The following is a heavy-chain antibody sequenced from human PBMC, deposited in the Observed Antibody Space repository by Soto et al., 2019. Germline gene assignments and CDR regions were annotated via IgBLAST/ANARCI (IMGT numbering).Heavy chain of an antibody. CDR3: AGVRSSWQYAFDY. D-gene: IGHD6-13*01. Sequence: SETLSLTCTVSGGSISSYYWSWIRQPPGKGLEWIGYIYYSGSTNYNPSLKSRVTISVDTSKNQFSLKLSSVTAADTAVYYCAGVRSSWQYAFDYWGQGTLVTVSS. CDR1: GGSISSYY. J-gene: IGHJ4*02. V-gene: IGHV4-59*01. CDR2: IYYSGST.